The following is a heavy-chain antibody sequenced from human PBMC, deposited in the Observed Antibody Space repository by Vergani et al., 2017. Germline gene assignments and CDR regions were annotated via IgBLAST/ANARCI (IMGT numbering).Heavy chain of an antibody. V-gene: IGHV4-59*08. CDR2: IYYSGST. CDR3: ARHGLVMGAFDI. Sequence: QVQLQESGPGLVKPSETLSLTCTVSGGSISSYYWSWIRQPPGKGLEWIGYIYYSGSTNYNPSLKSRVTISVDTSKNQFSLKLSSVTAADTAVYCCARHGLVMGAFDIWGQGTMVTVSS. J-gene: IGHJ3*02. CDR1: GGSISSYY. D-gene: IGHD3/OR15-3a*01.